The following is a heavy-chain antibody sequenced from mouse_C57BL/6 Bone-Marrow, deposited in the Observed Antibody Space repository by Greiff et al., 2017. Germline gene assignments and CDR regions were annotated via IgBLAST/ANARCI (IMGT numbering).Heavy chain of an antibody. CDR2: IYPGSGNT. CDR1: GYSFTSYY. V-gene: IGHV1-66*01. D-gene: IGHD1-1*01. J-gene: IGHJ4*01. Sequence: VKVVESGPELVKPGASVKISCKASGYSFTSYYIHWVKQRPGQGLEWIGWIYPGSGNTKYNEKFKGKATLTADTSSSTAYMQLSSLTSEDSAVYYCARRILRYAMDYWGQGTSVTVSS. CDR3: ARRILRYAMDY.